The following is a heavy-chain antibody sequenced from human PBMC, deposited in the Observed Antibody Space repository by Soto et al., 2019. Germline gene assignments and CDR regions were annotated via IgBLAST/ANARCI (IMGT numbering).Heavy chain of an antibody. CDR2: ISGSGGSI. CDR3: VKGYWKGEV. D-gene: IGHD1-1*01. J-gene: IGHJ6*02. V-gene: IGHV3-23*01. CDR1: GFTFSTYD. Sequence: EVQLLESGGGLVQPGGSLRLSCAASGFTFSTYDMNWVRQAPGNWLEWVSAISGSGGSIHYADSVKGRFTISRDNSKNTLYLQMNSLRDEATAVYQFVKGYWKGEVWGQGTTVTVSS.